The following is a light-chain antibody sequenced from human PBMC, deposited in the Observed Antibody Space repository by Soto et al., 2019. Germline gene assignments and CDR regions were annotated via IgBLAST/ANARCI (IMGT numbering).Light chain of an antibody. CDR1: SSDVGSYNL. CDR3: CSYAGSNTLV. J-gene: IGLJ2*01. Sequence: QSALTQPASVSGSPGQSITISCTGTSSDVGSYNLVSWYQQHPGKSPKLMIYEGSKRPSGVSNRFSGSKSGNTASLTISGLPAEDEADYYCCSYAGSNTLVFGGATKLTV. V-gene: IGLV2-23*01. CDR2: EGS.